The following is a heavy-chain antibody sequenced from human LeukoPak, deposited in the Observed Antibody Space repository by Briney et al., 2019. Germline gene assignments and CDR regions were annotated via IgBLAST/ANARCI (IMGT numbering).Heavy chain of an antibody. D-gene: IGHD5-18*01. V-gene: IGHV4-39*01. CDR3: ARARGYSYAFDP. J-gene: IGHJ5*02. Sequence: SETLSLTCTVSGGSISGNSYYWGWVRQPPWKGLEWIGSLYSSGSTYYSPSLKSRVAVSVDTSKNQFSLKLSSVTAADTAVYFCARARGYSYAFDPWGQGTLVTVSS. CDR1: GGSISGNSYY. CDR2: LYSSGST.